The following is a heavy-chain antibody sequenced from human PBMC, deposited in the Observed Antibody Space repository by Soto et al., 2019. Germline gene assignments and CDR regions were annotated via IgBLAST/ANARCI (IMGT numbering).Heavy chain of an antibody. J-gene: IGHJ6*02. D-gene: IGHD3-3*01. CDR2: ISGSGGST. CDR3: AKRGRVRFLEWLLEEYGMDV. CDR1: GFSFSSYA. Sequence: GGSLRLSCAASGFSFSSYAMRCDRQAPGKGLGWVSAISGSGGSTYYADSVKGRFTITTDNSKNTVYLQMNSLRAEDTAVYYCAKRGRVRFLEWLLEEYGMDVWGQGSTVTVSS. V-gene: IGHV3-23*01.